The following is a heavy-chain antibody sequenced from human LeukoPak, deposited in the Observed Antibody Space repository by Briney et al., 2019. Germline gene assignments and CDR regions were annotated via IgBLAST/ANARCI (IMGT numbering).Heavy chain of an antibody. CDR2: ITGSGPYI. Sequence: GGSLRLSCAASGFTFSTFVMHWVRLSPGKGLEWVSSITGSGPYILYADSVKRRFTISRDNTKNLLYLEMNSLRAEDTAMYYCARYVGAVRGEVYFDYWGQGTLVTVSS. V-gene: IGHV3-21*06. J-gene: IGHJ4*02. D-gene: IGHD3-10*02. CDR1: GFTFSTFV. CDR3: ARYVGAVRGEVYFDY.